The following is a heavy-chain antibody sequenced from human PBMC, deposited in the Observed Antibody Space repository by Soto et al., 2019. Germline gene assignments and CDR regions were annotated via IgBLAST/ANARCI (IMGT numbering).Heavy chain of an antibody. D-gene: IGHD5-18*01. CDR3: ARGPPQLGEGWFDP. CDR1: GGSISSYY. J-gene: IGHJ5*02. CDR2: IYYSGST. Sequence: QVQLQESGPGLVKPSETLSLTCTVSGGSISSYYWSWIRQPPGKGLEWIGYIYYSGSTNYNPSLKSRVTISVDTSKNQFSLKLSSVTAADTAVYYCARGPPQLGEGWFDPWGQGTLVTVSS. V-gene: IGHV4-59*01.